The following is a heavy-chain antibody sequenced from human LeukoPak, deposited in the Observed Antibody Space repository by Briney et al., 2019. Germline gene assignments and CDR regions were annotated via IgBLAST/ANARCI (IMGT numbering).Heavy chain of an antibody. CDR2: INLRDGTT. CDR1: GYTFTGYY. J-gene: IGHJ4*02. Sequence: ASVKVSCKASGYTFTGYYMHWVRQAPGQGLEWMGVINLRDGTTAYAQKLQGRVTMTRDTSSSTVYMELSSLRSDDTDTAVYYCARHDLPGSSPFDYWGQGTLVTVSS. D-gene: IGHD2-15*01. V-gene: IGHV1-46*04. CDR3: ARHDLPGSSPFDY.